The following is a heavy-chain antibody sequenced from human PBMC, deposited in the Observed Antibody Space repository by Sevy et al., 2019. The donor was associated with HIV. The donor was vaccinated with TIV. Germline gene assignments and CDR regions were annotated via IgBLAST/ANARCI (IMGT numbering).Heavy chain of an antibody. CDR3: ARKYHDTSGYPRYSMDV. Sequence: GSLRLSCAASGITFSTYAMYWVRQAPGKGLEYVSAISGGGGNTYYGTSVKGRFTVSRDNAKNTLYLQMGSLRAEDMAVYFCARKYHDTSGYPRYSMDVWGQGTTVTVSS. CDR2: ISGGGGNT. V-gene: IGHV3-64*01. J-gene: IGHJ6*02. D-gene: IGHD3-22*01. CDR1: GITFSTYA.